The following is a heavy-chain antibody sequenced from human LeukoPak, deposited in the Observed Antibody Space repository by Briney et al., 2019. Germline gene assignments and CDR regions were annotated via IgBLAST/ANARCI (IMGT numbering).Heavy chain of an antibody. V-gene: IGHV3-48*04. J-gene: IGHJ1*01. CDR2: ISSSTNTI. Sequence: GGSLRLSCEVSGFPFTLYNMNWVRQAPGKGLEWLSYISSSTNTIYYADSVKGRFTISRDNAKNSLYLQMNSLRAEDTAVYYCAPNPMSWGQGTLVTVSS. CDR3: APNPMS. CDR1: GFPFTLYN.